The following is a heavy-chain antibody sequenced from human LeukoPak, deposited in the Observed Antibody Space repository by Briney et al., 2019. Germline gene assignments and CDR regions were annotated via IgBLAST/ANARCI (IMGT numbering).Heavy chain of an antibody. D-gene: IGHD4-23*01. CDR3: ARGDSSGNPDY. V-gene: IGHV3-48*04. Sequence: GGSLRLSCAASGFTFSSYSMNWVRQAPGKGLEWVSYISSSSSTIYYADSVKGRFTISRDNAKNSLYLQMSSLRADDTAVYYCARGDSSGNPDYWGQGTLVTISS. CDR1: GFTFSSYS. CDR2: ISSSSSTI. J-gene: IGHJ4*02.